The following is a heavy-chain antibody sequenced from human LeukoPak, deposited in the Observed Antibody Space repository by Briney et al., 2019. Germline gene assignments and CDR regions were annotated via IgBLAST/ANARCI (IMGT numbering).Heavy chain of an antibody. V-gene: IGHV4-59*08. Sequence: SETLSLTCTVSGGSISSYYWSWIRQPPGKGLEWIGYIYYSGSTNYNPSLKSRVTISLDTSKNQFSLKLSSVTAADAAVYYCAGHHPRNTVDFWGQGTLVTVSS. CDR2: IYYSGST. CDR1: GGSISSYY. J-gene: IGHJ4*02. D-gene: IGHD2-8*02. CDR3: AGHHPRNTVDF.